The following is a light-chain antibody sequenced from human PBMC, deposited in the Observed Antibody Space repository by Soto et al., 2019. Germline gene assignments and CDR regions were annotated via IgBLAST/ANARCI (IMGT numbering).Light chain of an antibody. V-gene: IGLV1-47*01. CDR1: SFNIGSNY. CDR3: SAWDDSLSGYV. CDR2: RND. Sequence: HSALTQAPSASGTPGQRVTISCSGSSFNIGSNYVYWYQQLPGTAPKLVIFRNDQRPSGIPDRISGSKSGTSASLAISGLRSEDESDYYCSAWDDSLSGYVFGTGTKVTVL. J-gene: IGLJ1*01.